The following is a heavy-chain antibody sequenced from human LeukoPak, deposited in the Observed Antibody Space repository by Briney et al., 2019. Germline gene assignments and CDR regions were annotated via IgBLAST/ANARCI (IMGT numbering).Heavy chain of an antibody. J-gene: IGHJ2*01. D-gene: IGHD4-17*01. Sequence: SETLSLTCAVPGGSFSGYYWSWIRQPPGKGLEWIGEINHSGSTNYNPSLKSRVTISVDTSKNQFSLKLSSVTAADTAVYYCARLATTVTTNWYFDLWGRGTLVTVSS. CDR2: INHSGST. CDR1: GGSFSGYY. CDR3: ARLATTVTTNWYFDL. V-gene: IGHV4-34*01.